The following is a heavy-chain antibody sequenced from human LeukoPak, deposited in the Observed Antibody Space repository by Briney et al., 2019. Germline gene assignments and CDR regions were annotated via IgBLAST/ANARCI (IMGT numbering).Heavy chain of an antibody. CDR2: ISNSGSSI. Sequence: GGSLRLSCGAPGIRFSDYYMSWIRQAPGKGPEWLSYISNSGSSIYYADSVKGRFTVSRDNVKNSLYLQMDSLRVEDTAVYYCARLQWLANSPHFDYWGQGTLVTVSS. CDR1: GIRFSDYY. D-gene: IGHD5-12*01. V-gene: IGHV3-11*01. J-gene: IGHJ4*02. CDR3: ARLQWLANSPHFDY.